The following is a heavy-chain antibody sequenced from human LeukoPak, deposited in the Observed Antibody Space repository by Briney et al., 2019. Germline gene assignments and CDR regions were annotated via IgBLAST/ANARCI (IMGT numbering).Heavy chain of an antibody. CDR3: VCGWYVDY. V-gene: IGHV3-23*01. CDR1: GFTFSSYA. CDR2: INDNGGTT. D-gene: IGHD6-19*01. J-gene: IGHJ4*02. Sequence: GGSLRLSCAASGFTFSSYAMSWVRQAPGKGLEWVSTINDNGGTTYYADSVKGRFTISRGNSKNTLYLQMNSVRAEDTAVYYCVCGWYVDYWGQGTLVTVSS.